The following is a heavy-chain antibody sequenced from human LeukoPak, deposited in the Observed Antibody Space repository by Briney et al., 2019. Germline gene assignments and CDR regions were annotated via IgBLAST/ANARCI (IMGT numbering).Heavy chain of an antibody. J-gene: IGHJ4*02. CDR1: GGFTSSSSYY. CDR3: ANWGSYLQLFDY. CDR2: IYYSGST. D-gene: IGHD3-16*01. V-gene: IGHV4-39*01. Sequence: SETLSLTCTVSGGFTSSSSYYWGWFRQPPGKGLEWIGSIYYSGSTYYNPSLKSRITISVDTSKNQFSLKLSSVTAADTAVYYCANWGSYLQLFDYWGQGTLVTVSS.